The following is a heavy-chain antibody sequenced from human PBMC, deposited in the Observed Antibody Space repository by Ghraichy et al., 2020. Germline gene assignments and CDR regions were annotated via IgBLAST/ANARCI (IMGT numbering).Heavy chain of an antibody. CDR1: GGSFSGYY. Sequence: SETLSLTCAVYGGSFSGYYWSWIRQPPGKGLEWIGEINHSGSTNYNPSLKSRVTISVDTSKNQFSLKLSSVTAADTAVYYCASTMVRGVNRRYYFDYWGQGTLVTVSS. J-gene: IGHJ4*02. CDR3: ASTMVRGVNRRYYFDY. CDR2: INHSGST. V-gene: IGHV4-34*01. D-gene: IGHD3-10*01.